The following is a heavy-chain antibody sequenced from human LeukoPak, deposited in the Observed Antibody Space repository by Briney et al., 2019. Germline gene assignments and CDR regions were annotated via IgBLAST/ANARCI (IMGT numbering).Heavy chain of an antibody. J-gene: IGHJ5*02. CDR2: IYYSGST. D-gene: IGHD6-13*01. Sequence: SETLSLTCTVSGGSISSSSYYWGWIRQPPGKGLEWIGSIYYSGSTYYNPSLKSRVTISVDTSKNQFSLKLSSVTAADTAVYYCARRYSSSLAWFDPWGQGILVTVSS. CDR3: ARRYSSSLAWFDP. CDR1: GGSISSSSYY. V-gene: IGHV4-39*07.